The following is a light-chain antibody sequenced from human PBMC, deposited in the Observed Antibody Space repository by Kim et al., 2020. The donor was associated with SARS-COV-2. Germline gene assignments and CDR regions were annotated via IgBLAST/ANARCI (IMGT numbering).Light chain of an antibody. J-gene: IGKJ4*01. V-gene: IGKV1D-13*01. Sequence: AVQLSQSPSSLSASVQDTVTITCRARQGLSSALAWFQQKPGKAPKLLIYDASTLETGVPSRFSGSGSGTEFTLTISSLQPEDFATYYCQHVNNYSPALAFGGGTQVDIK. CDR3: QHVNNYSPALA. CDR2: DAS. CDR1: QGLSSA.